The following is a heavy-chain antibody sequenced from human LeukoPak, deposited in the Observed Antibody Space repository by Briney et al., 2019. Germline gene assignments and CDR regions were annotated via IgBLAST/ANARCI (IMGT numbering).Heavy chain of an antibody. J-gene: IGHJ4*02. D-gene: IGHD3-22*01. CDR3: AREADYYDSSGYYPAFDY. V-gene: IGHV1-2*06. CDR1: GYTFTGYY. Sequence: GASVKVSCKASGYTFTGYYMHWVRQAPGQGLEWMGRINPNSGGTNYAQKFQGRVTMTRGTSISTAYMELSRLRSDDTAVYYCAREADYYDSSGYYPAFDYWGQGTLVTVSS. CDR2: INPNSGGT.